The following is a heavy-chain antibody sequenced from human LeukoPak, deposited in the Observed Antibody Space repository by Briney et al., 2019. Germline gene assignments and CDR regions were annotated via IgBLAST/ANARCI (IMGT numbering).Heavy chain of an antibody. CDR1: GYSFTTYW. J-gene: IGHJ3*02. CDR2: IYPGDSDA. D-gene: IGHD2-21*02. V-gene: IGHV5-51*01. CDR3: ARQGRIVVVTTTHDAFDI. Sequence: GESLKISYTGFGYSFTTYWIGWVRPMPGKGLEWMGIIYPGDSDARYSPSLQGQVTISVDKSISTAYLQWSSLKASDTAMYYCARQGRIVVVTTTHDAFDIWGQGTMVTVSS.